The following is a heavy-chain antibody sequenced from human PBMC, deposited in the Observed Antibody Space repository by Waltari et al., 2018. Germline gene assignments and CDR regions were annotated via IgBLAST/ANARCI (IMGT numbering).Heavy chain of an antibody. CDR2: VSWTGRT. J-gene: IGHJ4*02. CDR3: ERIPDIHGWPFDF. CDR1: GGSISNYY. D-gene: IGHD3-9*01. Sequence: QVQLQASGPGLVKSSETLSLTCSVSGGSISNYYWTWIRQSPGNRLDYIGYVSWTGRTNFNPSLESRLTISVDTSKNQFSLRLTSVTTADTAVYFCERIPDIHGWPFDFWGPGTLVTVSS. V-gene: IGHV4-59*13.